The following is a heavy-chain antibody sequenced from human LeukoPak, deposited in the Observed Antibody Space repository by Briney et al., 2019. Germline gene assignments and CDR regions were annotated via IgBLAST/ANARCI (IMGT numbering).Heavy chain of an antibody. CDR3: AKSRGAINDVFDI. CDR2: ISTSGGST. J-gene: IGHJ3*02. D-gene: IGHD3-22*01. Sequence: PGGSLRLSCAAAGFSFSSFAMSWVRQAQGKGLEWVSGISTSGGSTYYADSVEGRFTISRDNSKNTLYVQMSRLRAEDTAEYYCAKSRGAINDVFDIWGQGTMVTVSA. V-gene: IGHV3-23*01. CDR1: GFSFSSFA.